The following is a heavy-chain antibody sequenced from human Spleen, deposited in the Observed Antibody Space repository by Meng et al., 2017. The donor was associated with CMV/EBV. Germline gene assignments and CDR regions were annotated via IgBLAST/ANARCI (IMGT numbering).Heavy chain of an antibody. CDR1: GGSISSTSYY. J-gene: IGHJ4*02. Sequence: SETLSLTCTVSGGSISSTSYYWGWIRQPPGKGLEWIGEINHSGSTNYNPSLKSRVTISVDTSKNQFSLKLSSVTAADTAVYYCARGGSVGLLYWGQGTLVTVSS. CDR3: ARGGSVGLLY. CDR2: INHSGST. V-gene: IGHV4-39*07.